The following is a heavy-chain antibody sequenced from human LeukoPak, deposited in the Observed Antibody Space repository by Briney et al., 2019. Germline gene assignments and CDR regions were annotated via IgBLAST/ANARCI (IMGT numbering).Heavy chain of an antibody. Sequence: SQTLSLTCAVSGGSISSDDYSWVWIRQPPGKGLEWIGYIYYSGSSYYNPSLKSRVTISVDTSKNQFSLNLTSVTAADTAVYYCARDRGDVVVPAASPAFDIWGQGTMVTVSS. CDR1: GGSISSDDYS. CDR3: ARDRGDVVVPAASPAFDI. V-gene: IGHV4-30-4*07. D-gene: IGHD2-2*01. J-gene: IGHJ3*02. CDR2: IYYSGSS.